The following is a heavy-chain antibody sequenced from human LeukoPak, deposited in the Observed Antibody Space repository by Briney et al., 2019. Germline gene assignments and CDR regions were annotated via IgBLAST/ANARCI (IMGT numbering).Heavy chain of an antibody. CDR1: GFTFSSYS. Sequence: GGSLRLSCAASGFTFSSYSMNWVRQAPGKGLEWVSHISSSSSTIYYADSVKGRFTISRDNAKNSLYLQMNSLRAEDTAVYYCARGCGGDCYPFDYWGQGTLVTVSP. V-gene: IGHV3-48*04. CDR3: ARGCGGDCYPFDY. J-gene: IGHJ4*02. CDR2: ISSSSSTI. D-gene: IGHD2-21*02.